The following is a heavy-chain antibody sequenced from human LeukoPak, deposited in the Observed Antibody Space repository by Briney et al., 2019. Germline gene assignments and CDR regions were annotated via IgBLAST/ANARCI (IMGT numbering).Heavy chain of an antibody. V-gene: IGHV4-4*07. D-gene: IGHD5-12*01. J-gene: IGHJ3*02. Sequence: SETLSLTCTVSGGSISSYYWSWIRQPAGKGLEWIGRIYTSGSTNYNPSLKSRVTMSVDTSKNQFSLKLSSVTAADTAVYYCARLEGIRGYSGYVRTFDIWGQGTMVTVSS. CDR2: IYTSGST. CDR1: GGSISSYY. CDR3: ARLEGIRGYSGYVRTFDI.